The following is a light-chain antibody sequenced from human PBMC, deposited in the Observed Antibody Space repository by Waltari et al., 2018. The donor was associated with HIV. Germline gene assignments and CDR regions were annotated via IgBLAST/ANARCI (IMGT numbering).Light chain of an antibody. V-gene: IGLV2-8*01. CDR3: SSYAGSNNLL. Sequence: QSALTQPPSASGFPGQSVTISCTGTSSDVGSSNYVAWYQQYPGKAPKLLIYEITKRPSGVPDRFSGSKSGNTASLTVSGLQPEDEADYYCSSYAGSNNLLFGGGTKLTVL. J-gene: IGLJ2*01. CDR2: EIT. CDR1: SSDVGSSNY.